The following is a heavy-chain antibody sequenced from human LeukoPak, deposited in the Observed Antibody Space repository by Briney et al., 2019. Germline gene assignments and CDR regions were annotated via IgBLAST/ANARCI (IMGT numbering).Heavy chain of an antibody. CDR2: INPNSGGT. CDR1: GYTFTGYY. D-gene: IGHD2-2*01. CDR3: ASGSCSSTSCYASTRFDP. V-gene: IGHV1-2*02. Sequence: ASVKVSCKASGYTFTGYYMHWVRQAPGQGLEWMGWINPNSGGTNYAQKFQGRVTMTRDTSISTAYMELSRLRSDDTAVYYCASGSCSSTSCYASTRFDPWGQGTLVTVSS. J-gene: IGHJ5*02.